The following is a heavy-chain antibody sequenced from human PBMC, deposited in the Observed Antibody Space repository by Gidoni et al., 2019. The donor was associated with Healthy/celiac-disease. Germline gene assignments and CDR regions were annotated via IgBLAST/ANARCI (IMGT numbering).Heavy chain of an antibody. V-gene: IGHV1-69*02. Sequence: QVQLVQSGAEVKKPGSSVKVSCKASGGTFSSYPISWVRQAPGQGLEWMGRFIPILGIANYAQKFQGRVTITADKSTSTAYMELSSLRSEDTAVYYCARAEDITAMGDYYYGMDVWGQGTTVTVSS. CDR3: ARAEDITAMGDYYYGMDV. CDR2: FIPILGIA. CDR1: GGTFSSYP. D-gene: IGHD5-18*01. J-gene: IGHJ6*02.